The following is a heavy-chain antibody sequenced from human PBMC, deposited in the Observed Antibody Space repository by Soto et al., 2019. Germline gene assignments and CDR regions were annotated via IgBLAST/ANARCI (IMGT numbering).Heavy chain of an antibody. Sequence: QVQLVQSGAEVKKPGTSVKVSCKASGGTFSSYAISWVRQAPGQGREWMGGIIPIPGTANYAQKFQGRVTITADESTSTAYMELSSLRSEDTAVYYCARAQDSSTSLEIYYYYYYGMDVWGQGTTVTVSS. CDR1: GGTFSSYA. CDR2: IIPIPGTA. V-gene: IGHV1-69*01. CDR3: ARAQDSSTSLEIYYYYYYGMDV. D-gene: IGHD2-2*01. J-gene: IGHJ6*02.